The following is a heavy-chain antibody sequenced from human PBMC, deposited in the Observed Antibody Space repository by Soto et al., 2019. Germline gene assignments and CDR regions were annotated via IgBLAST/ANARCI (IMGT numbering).Heavy chain of an antibody. D-gene: IGHD3-22*01. CDR2: INPSGGST. J-gene: IGHJ3*02. CDR1: GYTFTSYG. CDR3: ARGYYYDSSGYTPEDAFDI. Sequence: ASVKVSCKASGYTFTSYGISWVRQAPGQGLEWMGIINPSGGSTSYAQKFQGRVTMTRDTSTSTVYMELSSLRSEDTAVYYCARGYYYDSSGYTPEDAFDIWGQGTMVTVSS. V-gene: IGHV1-46*01.